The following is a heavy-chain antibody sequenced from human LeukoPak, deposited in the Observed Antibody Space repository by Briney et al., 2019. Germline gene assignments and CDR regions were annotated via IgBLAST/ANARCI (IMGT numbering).Heavy chain of an antibody. Sequence: ASVKVSCKASGYTFSTYGITRVRQAPGQGLEWVGWISGHNDSPYYAQKFQGRVTMATDTSTSTAYMDLRSLRSDDTAVYYCARVVHGSNYLDFWGQGTLVTVSS. CDR1: GYTFSTYG. V-gene: IGHV1-18*01. D-gene: IGHD6-6*01. CDR3: ARVVHGSNYLDF. CDR2: ISGHNDSP. J-gene: IGHJ4*02.